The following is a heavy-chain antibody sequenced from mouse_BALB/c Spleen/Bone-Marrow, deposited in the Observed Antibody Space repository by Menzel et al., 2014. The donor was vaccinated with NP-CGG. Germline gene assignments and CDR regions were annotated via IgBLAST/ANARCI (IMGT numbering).Heavy chain of an antibody. CDR3: ARDYRYFDY. D-gene: IGHD2-14*01. J-gene: IGHJ2*01. Sequence: EVQLQQSGPGLVKPSQTVSLTCTVTGISITTGNYRWSWIRQFPGNKLEWIGYIYYSGTITYNPSLTGRTTITRDTSKNQFFLEMNSLTAEDTATYYCARDYRYFDYWGQGTTLTVSS. V-gene: IGHV3-5*02. CDR1: GISITTGNYR. CDR2: IYYSGTI.